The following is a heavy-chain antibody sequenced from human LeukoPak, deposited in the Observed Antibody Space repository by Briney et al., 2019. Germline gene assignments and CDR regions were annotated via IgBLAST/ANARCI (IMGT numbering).Heavy chain of an antibody. CDR2: IYPGDSDT. D-gene: IGHD3-22*01. J-gene: IGHJ6*03. V-gene: IGHV5-51*01. Sequence: GESLKISFKGSGYSFTSYWIGWVRPMPGKGLEWMGIIYPGDSDTRYSPSFQGQVTISADKSISTAYLQWSSLKASDTAVYYCARRAMDSSGYPPYYYYMDVWGKGTTVTISS. CDR3: ARRAMDSSGYPPYYYYMDV. CDR1: GYSFTSYW.